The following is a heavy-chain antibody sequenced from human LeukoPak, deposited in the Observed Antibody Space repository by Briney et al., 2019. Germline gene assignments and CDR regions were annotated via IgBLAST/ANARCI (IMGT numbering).Heavy chain of an antibody. Sequence: PSGTLSLTCGVSGGSISTTNWWTWVRQPPGEGLEWIGEVHLSGRTHYNPSLESRVTMSVDMSENHISLRLTSVTAADTAVYYCAREGGPYRPLDYSGQGTLSPSPQ. J-gene: IGHJ4*02. V-gene: IGHV4-4*02. CDR3: AREGGPYRPLDY. CDR1: GGSISTTNW. CDR2: VHLSGRT.